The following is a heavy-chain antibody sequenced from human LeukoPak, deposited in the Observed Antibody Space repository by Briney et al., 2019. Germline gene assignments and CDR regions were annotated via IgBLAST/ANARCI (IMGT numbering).Heavy chain of an antibody. D-gene: IGHD2-21*01. Sequence: GGSLRLSCAASGFIFSHYGMHSVRQAPGKGLEWVAVIQNDASTENFADSVKGRFTISRDNSKNTVFLQMNSLRVEDTAVYYCASELSQIVWGGLDYGGQGTLVSVSS. CDR2: IQNDASTE. CDR1: GFIFSHYG. V-gene: IGHV3-33*05. J-gene: IGHJ4*02. CDR3: ASELSQIVWGGLDY.